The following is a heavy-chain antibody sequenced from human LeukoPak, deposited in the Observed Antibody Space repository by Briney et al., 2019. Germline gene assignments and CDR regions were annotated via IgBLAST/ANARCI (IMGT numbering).Heavy chain of an antibody. CDR1: GFTFSSYS. V-gene: IGHV3-48*01. CDR3: ARDLSRSRDY. Sequence: PGGSLRPSCAASGFTFSSYSMNWVRQAPGKGLEWVSYISSSSSTIYYADSVKGRFTISRDNAKNSLYLQMNSLRAEDTAVYHCARDLSRSRDYWGQGTLVTVSS. CDR2: ISSSSSTI. J-gene: IGHJ4*02.